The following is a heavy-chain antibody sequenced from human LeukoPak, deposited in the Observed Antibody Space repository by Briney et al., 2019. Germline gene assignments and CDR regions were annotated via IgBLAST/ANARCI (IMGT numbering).Heavy chain of an antibody. CDR1: GGSVSRGSYY. J-gene: IGHJ4*02. CDR3: ARGRLGATY. V-gene: IGHV4-61*01. D-gene: IGHD1-26*01. CDR2: IHHSGTT. Sequence: SETLSLTCTVSGGSVSRGSYYWSWTRQPPGKGLEWIGYIHHSGTTNYSPSLKSRVTISVDMSKNQFFLNLTSVTAADTAVYYCARGRLGATYWGQGTLVTVPS.